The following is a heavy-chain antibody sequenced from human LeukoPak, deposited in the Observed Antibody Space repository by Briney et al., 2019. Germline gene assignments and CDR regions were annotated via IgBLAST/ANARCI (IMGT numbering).Heavy chain of an antibody. CDR3: ARVKGDYVQNYFDY. CDR2: IYYSGST. J-gene: IGHJ4*02. D-gene: IGHD4-17*01. Sequence: PSETLSLTCTVSGGSISSYYWSWIRQPPVKGLEWIGYIYYSGSTNYNPSLKSRVTISVDTSKNQFSLKLSSVTAADTAVYYCARVKGDYVQNYFDYWGQGTLVTVSS. V-gene: IGHV4-59*01. CDR1: GGSISSYY.